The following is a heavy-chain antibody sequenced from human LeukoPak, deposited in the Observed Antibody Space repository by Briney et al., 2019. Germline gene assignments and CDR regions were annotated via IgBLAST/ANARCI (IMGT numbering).Heavy chain of an antibody. D-gene: IGHD6-19*01. CDR1: GFTFSSYG. CDR2: IWYDGSNK. Sequence: GGSLRLSCAASGFTFSSYGMHWVRQDPGKGLEWAAVIWYDGSNKYYADSVKGRFTISRDNSKNTLYLQMNSLRAEDTAVYYCATNGAVAGTFPYYYYYYGMDVWGQGTTVTVSS. CDR3: ATNGAVAGTFPYYYYYYGMDV. V-gene: IGHV3-33*01. J-gene: IGHJ6*02.